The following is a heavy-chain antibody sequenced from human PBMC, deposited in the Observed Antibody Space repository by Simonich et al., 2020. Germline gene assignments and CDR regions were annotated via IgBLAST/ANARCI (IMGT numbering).Heavy chain of an antibody. V-gene: IGHV3-9*01. D-gene: IGHD6-13*01. CDR1: GFTFDDYA. CDR3: AKDVAAAGTEYFQH. J-gene: IGHJ1*01. Sequence: EVQLVESGGGLVQPGRSLRLSCAASGFTFDDYAMHWVRQAPGKGLEWVSGISWNSVSIGDADSVKGRFTISRDNAKNTLYLQMNSLRAEDTALYYCAKDVAAAGTEYFQHWGQGTLVTVSS. CDR2: ISWNSVSI.